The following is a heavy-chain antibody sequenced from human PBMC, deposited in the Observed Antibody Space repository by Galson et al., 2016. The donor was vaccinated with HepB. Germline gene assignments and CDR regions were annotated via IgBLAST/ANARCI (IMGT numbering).Heavy chain of an antibody. CDR1: GGIFSSYG. CDR3: ARGPRDLSYGLFDY. CDR2: IIPNFVTA. J-gene: IGHJ4*02. D-gene: IGHD5-24*01. Sequence: SVKVSCKASGGIFSSYGINWVRQAPGQGLDWMGGIIPNFVTANYAQKFQGRVTITADESTSTVYMELSSLKFEDTAVYYCARGPRDLSYGLFDYWGQGTRVTVSS. V-gene: IGHV1-69*13.